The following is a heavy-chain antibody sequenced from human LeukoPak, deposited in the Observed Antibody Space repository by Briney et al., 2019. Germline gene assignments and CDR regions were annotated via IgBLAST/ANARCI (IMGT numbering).Heavy chain of an antibody. CDR3: ARVAPYYYGSGSYYPTDV. J-gene: IGHJ6*02. D-gene: IGHD3-10*01. V-gene: IGHV1-69*01. CDR2: IIPIFGTA. CDR1: GGTFSSYA. Sequence: SVKVSCKASGGTFSSYAISWVRQAPGQGLEWMGGIIPIFGTANYAQKFQGRVTITADESTSTAYMELSSLRSEDTAVYYYARVAPYYYGSGSYYPTDVWGQGTTVTVSS.